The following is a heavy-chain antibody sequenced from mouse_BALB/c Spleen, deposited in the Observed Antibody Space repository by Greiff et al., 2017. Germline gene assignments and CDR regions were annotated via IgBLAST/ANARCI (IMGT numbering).Heavy chain of an antibody. CDR1: GYTFTDYA. Sequence: ESGAELVRPGVSVKISCKGSGYTFTDYAMHWVKQSHAKSLEWIGVISTYYGDASYNQKFKGKATMTVDKSSSTAYMELARLTSEDSAIYYCARGYWGNSWYFDVWGAGTTVTVSS. CDR2: ISTYYGDA. V-gene: IGHV1S137*01. D-gene: IGHD2-1*01. J-gene: IGHJ1*01. CDR3: ARGYWGNSWYFDV.